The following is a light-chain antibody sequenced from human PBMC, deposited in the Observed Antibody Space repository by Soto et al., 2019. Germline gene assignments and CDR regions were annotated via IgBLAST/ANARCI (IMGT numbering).Light chain of an antibody. J-gene: IGKJ1*01. Sequence: EIVLTQSPGTLSLSPGERATLSCRASQSVSSSYFAWYQQQPGQAPRLLIYDTSSRATGIPYRFSGSGSGPAFPLASSRLEPEDFAEYYCQLCGISPSFGQGTKVELK. V-gene: IGKV3-20*01. CDR3: QLCGISPS. CDR1: QSVSSSY. CDR2: DTS.